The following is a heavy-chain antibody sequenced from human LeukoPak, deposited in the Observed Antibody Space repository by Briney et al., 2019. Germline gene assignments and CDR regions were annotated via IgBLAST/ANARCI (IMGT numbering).Heavy chain of an antibody. CDR2: IYYSGST. CDR1: GYSISSGYY. Sequence: SETLSLTCTVSGYSISSGYYWGWIRQPPGKGLEWIGYIYYSGSTNYNPSLKSRVTISVDTSKNQFSLKLSSVTAADTAVYYCARLSGYYGSGSYSVALSWFDPWGQGTLVTVSS. J-gene: IGHJ5*02. V-gene: IGHV4-38-2*02. CDR3: ARLSGYYGSGSYSVALSWFDP. D-gene: IGHD3-10*01.